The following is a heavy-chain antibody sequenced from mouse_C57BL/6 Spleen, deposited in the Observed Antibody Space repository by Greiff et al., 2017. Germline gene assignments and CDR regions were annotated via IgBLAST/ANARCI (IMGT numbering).Heavy chain of an antibody. J-gene: IGHJ3*01. CDR3: ARYDYCSSRDCFAY. V-gene: IGHV1-82*01. D-gene: IGHD1-1*01. CDR1: GYAFSSSW. Sequence: VQLQQSGPELVKPGASVKLSCKASGYAFSSSWMNWVKQRPGKGLEWIGRIDPGDGDTNYNGKFKGKATLTADKASSTAYMQLSSLTSEDSAVYFCARYDYCSSRDCFAYWGQGTLVTVSA. CDR2: IDPGDGDT.